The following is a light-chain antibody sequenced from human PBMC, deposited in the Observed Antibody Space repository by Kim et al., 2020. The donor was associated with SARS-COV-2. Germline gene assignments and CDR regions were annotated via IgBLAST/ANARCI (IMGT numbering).Light chain of an antibody. CDR2: AAS. CDR3: QQYNTYPWT. CDR1: QGISNY. Sequence: ASVGDTVTITWRASQGISNYVAWVQQTPGKAPKSLISAASSVRSGVPSRFSGSGYGTDFTLTISSLQPEDFAIYYCQQYNTYPWTFGQGTKVDIK. J-gene: IGKJ1*01. V-gene: IGKV1-16*01.